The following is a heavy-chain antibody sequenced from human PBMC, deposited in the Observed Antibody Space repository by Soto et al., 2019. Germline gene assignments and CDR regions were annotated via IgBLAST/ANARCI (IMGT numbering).Heavy chain of an antibody. CDR1: GFTFSNAW. CDR3: TTDDPINKY. J-gene: IGHJ4*02. Sequence: GGSLRLSCAASGFTFSNAWMSWVRQAPGKGLEWVGRIKSYTNGGTTDYAAPVKGRFAISRDDSKNTLYLQMNSLKTEDAGVYYCTTDDPINKYWSQGTLVTVSS. V-gene: IGHV3-15*01. CDR2: IKSYTNGGTT.